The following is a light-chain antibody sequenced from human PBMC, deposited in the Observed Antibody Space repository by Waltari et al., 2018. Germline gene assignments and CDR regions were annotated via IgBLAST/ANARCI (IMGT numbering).Light chain of an antibody. J-gene: IGKJ2*01. CDR2: GAP. V-gene: IGKV3-20*01. CDR3: HQYGTSPPYT. Sequence: EIVLTQSPGTLSLSPGERATLSCRASQTISSSYLAWYQQTPGTAPRLLIYGAPKRATGIPERFSGSGSGADFTLSISRLEPEDFAVYYCHQYGTSPPYTFGQGTKLEIK. CDR1: QTISSSY.